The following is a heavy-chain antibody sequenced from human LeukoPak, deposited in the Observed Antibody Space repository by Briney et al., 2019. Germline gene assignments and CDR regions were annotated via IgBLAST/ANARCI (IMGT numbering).Heavy chain of an antibody. V-gene: IGHV3-66*01. J-gene: IGHJ4*02. CDR3: ARAVEYLPLDY. CDR1: GFTVTSTY. CDR2: IHISGST. D-gene: IGHD2/OR15-2a*01. Sequence: GGSLRLSCAASGFTVTSTYITWVRQAPGKGLEWASIIHISGSTYYADSVRGRFTISRDKSKNTVYLQMNSLRAEDTAVYYCARAVEYLPLDYWGQGTLVAVSS.